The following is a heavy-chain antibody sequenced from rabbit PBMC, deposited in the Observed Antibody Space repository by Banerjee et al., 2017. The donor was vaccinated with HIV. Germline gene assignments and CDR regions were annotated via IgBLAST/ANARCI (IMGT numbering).Heavy chain of an antibody. D-gene: IGHD4-2*01. CDR3: ARGSGYAGDGFNL. CDR1: GFSFSSSYY. CDR2: MDLGNSGST. Sequence: QSLEESGGDLVKPGASLTLTCTASGFSFSSSYYMCWVRQAPGKGLEWIACMDLGNSGSTYYASWAKGRFTISKTSSTTVTLQMTSLTAADTATYFCARGSGYAGDGFNLWGQGTLVTVS. J-gene: IGHJ4*01. V-gene: IGHV1S40*01.